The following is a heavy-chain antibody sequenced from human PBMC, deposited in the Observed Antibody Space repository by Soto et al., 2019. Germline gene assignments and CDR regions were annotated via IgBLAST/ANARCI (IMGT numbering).Heavy chain of an antibody. Sequence: QVQLVQSGAEVKKPRSSVKVSCKVSGGTFSIYTISWVRQDPGQGLEGMGSIIPILGIANYAQKVQVRVTIPADKSTSTAYMELSRLRSEDTAVYYCARDGSSVYWGQGPQVTVSS. CDR2: IIPILGIA. CDR1: GGTFSIYT. V-gene: IGHV1-69*08. CDR3: ARDGSSVY. J-gene: IGHJ4*02.